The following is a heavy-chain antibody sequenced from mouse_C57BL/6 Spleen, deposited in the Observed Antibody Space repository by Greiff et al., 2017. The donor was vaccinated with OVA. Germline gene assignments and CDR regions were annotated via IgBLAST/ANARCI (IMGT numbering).Heavy chain of an antibody. CDR3: ARSRNYWFAY. CDR1: GYTFTDYN. Sequence: EVKLMESGPELVKPGASVKIPCKASGYTFTDYNMDWVKQSHGKSLEWIGDINPNNGGTIYNQKFKGKATLTVDKSSSTAYMELRSLTSEDTAVYYCARSRNYWFAYWGQGTLVTVSA. D-gene: IGHD1-3*01. V-gene: IGHV1-18*01. CDR2: INPNNGGT. J-gene: IGHJ3*01.